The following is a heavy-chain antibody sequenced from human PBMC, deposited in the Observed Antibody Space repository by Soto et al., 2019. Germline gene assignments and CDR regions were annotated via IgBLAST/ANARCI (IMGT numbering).Heavy chain of an antibody. Sequence: SVKVSCKASGCTFSIYAISWVRQAPGQGLEWMGGIIPIFGTANYAQKFQGRVTITADESTSTAYMELSSLRSEDTAVYYCAREGPGELTPGYFDYWGQGTLVTVSS. CDR2: IIPIFGTA. CDR3: AREGPGELTPGYFDY. V-gene: IGHV1-69*13. D-gene: IGHD1-26*01. CDR1: GCTFSIYA. J-gene: IGHJ4*02.